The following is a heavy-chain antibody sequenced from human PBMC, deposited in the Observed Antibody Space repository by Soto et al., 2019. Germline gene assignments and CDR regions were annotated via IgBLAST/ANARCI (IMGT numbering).Heavy chain of an antibody. Sequence: EVQLVESGGGLVKPGGSLRLSCAASAFTFSRYWMSWVRQAPGKGLEWVATINHDATEEYYVDSVKGRFTISRDNAKNSLYVQMNSLRAEDTAVYYCARDIGYGDYWGQGTLVTVSS. J-gene: IGHJ4*02. CDR2: INHDATEE. CDR1: AFTFSRYW. CDR3: ARDIGYGDY. V-gene: IGHV3-7*05. D-gene: IGHD5-12*01.